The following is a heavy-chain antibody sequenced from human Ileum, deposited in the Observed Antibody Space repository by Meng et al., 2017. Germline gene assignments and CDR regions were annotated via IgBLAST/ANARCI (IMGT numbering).Heavy chain of an antibody. CDR2: IRSKANNYAT. CDR1: GFSFSDSS. CDR3: TRLYSAG. V-gene: IGHV3-73*02. D-gene: IGHD6-13*01. J-gene: IGHJ4*02. Sequence: EVLLVEAGGGLVPPGGSLKLSCAASGFSFSDSSMHWVRQASGKGLEWVGHIRSKANNYATAYAASVKGRFTISRDESKNTAYLQMSSLKTEDTTVYYCTRLYSAGWGQGTLVTVSS.